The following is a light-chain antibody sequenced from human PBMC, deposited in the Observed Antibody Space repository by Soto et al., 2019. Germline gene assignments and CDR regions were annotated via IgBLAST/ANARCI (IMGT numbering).Light chain of an antibody. CDR1: QSVSSY. J-gene: IGKJ1*01. CDR2: DAS. CDR3: QQRSNWPPIT. Sequence: EIGLTQSPATVALSPGERATLSCRASQSVSSYLAWYQQKPGQAPRLLIYDASNRATGIPARFSGSGSGTDFTLTISSLEPEDFAVYYCQQRSNWPPITFGQVTKV. V-gene: IGKV3-11*01.